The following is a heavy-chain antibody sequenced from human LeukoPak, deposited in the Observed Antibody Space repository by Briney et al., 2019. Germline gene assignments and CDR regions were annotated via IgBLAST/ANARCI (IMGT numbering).Heavy chain of an antibody. D-gene: IGHD6-13*01. CDR3: AKESQQLPRLYYFDY. CDR2: ISGSGGST. J-gene: IGHJ4*02. CDR1: GFTFSSYA. Sequence: GGSLRLSCAASGFTFSSYAMSWVRQAPGKGLGWVSAISGSGGSTYYADSVKGRFTISRDNSKNTLYLQMNSLRAEDTAVYYCAKESQQLPRLYYFDYWGQGTLVTVSS. V-gene: IGHV3-23*01.